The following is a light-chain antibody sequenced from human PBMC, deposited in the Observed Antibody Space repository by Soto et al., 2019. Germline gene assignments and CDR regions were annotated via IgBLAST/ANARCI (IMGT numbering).Light chain of an antibody. CDR1: QGISSL. V-gene: IGKV1-12*01. CDR2: TSS. J-gene: IGKJ4*01. Sequence: DIQMTQSPSSVSASVGDRVTITCRASQGISSLLAWYQQKPGKAPNLLIHTSSSLQSGVPSRFSGSGSGTDFTLTIISLQPEDFATYYCQQANSFPLTFGGGTKVEIK. CDR3: QQANSFPLT.